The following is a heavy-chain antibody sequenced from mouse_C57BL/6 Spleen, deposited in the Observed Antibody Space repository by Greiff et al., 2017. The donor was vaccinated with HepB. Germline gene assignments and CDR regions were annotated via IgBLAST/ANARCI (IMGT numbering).Heavy chain of an antibody. CDR3: ARDDYGGIYFDY. V-gene: IGHV5-4*01. Sequence: EVMLVESGGGLVKPGGSLKLSCAASGFTFSSYAMSWVRQTPEKRLEWVATISDGGSYTYYPDNVKGRFTISRDNAKNNLYLQMSHLKSEDTAMYYCARDDYGGIYFDYWGQGTTLTVSS. D-gene: IGHD2-4*01. J-gene: IGHJ2*01. CDR1: GFTFSSYA. CDR2: ISDGGSYT.